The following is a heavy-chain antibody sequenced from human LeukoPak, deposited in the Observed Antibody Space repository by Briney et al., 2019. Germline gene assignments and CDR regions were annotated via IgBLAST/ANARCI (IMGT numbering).Heavy chain of an antibody. CDR2: IHYSGNT. D-gene: IGHD3-16*01. V-gene: IGHV4-39*01. CDR1: GGSISSSGYY. Sequence: PSETLSLTCTVSGGSISSSGYYWGWIRQPPGKGLEWIGNIHYSGNTYYNPSLKSRVTISVDTSKNQFSLKLSSVTAADTAVYYCARQGTMGAFDYWGQGTLVTVSS. CDR3: ARQGTMGAFDY. J-gene: IGHJ4*02.